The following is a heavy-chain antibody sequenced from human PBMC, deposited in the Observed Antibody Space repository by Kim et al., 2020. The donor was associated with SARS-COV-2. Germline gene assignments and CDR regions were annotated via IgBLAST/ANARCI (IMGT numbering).Heavy chain of an antibody. J-gene: IGHJ4*02. Sequence: GGSLRLSCAASGFTFSNAWMSWVRQAPGKGLEWVGRIKSKTDGGTTDYAAPVKGRFTISRDDSKNTLYLQMNSLKTEDTAVYYCTTDLGELHVPGVDYWGQGTLVTVSS. V-gene: IGHV3-15*01. CDR2: IKSKTDGGTT. D-gene: IGHD3-16*01. CDR3: TTDLGELHVPGVDY. CDR1: GFTFSNAW.